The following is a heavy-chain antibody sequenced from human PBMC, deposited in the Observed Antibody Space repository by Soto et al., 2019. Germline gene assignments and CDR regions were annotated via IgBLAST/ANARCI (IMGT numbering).Heavy chain of an antibody. J-gene: IGHJ6*02. CDR1: GGSISSYY. CDR3: ARELISSGWDRNYYYYGMDV. V-gene: IGHV4-59*01. Sequence: SETLSLTCTVSGGSISSYYWSWIRQPPGKRLEWIGYIYYSGSTNYNPSLKSRVTISVDTSKNQFSLKLSSVTAADTAVYYCARELISSGWDRNYYYYGMDVWGQGTTVTVSS. D-gene: IGHD6-25*01. CDR2: IYYSGST.